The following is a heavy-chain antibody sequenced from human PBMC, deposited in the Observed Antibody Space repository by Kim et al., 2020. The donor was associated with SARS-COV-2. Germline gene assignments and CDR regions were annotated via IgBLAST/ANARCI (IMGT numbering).Heavy chain of an antibody. CDR3: ARAGPRIAAAGIPPDY. Sequence: ASVKVSCKASGYTFTSYGISWVRQAPGQGLEWMGWISAYNGNTNYAQKLQGRVTMTTDTSTSTAYMELRSLRSDDTAVYYCARAGPRIAAAGIPPDYWGQGTLVTVSS. V-gene: IGHV1-18*01. J-gene: IGHJ4*02. D-gene: IGHD6-13*01. CDR2: ISAYNGNT. CDR1: GYTFTSYG.